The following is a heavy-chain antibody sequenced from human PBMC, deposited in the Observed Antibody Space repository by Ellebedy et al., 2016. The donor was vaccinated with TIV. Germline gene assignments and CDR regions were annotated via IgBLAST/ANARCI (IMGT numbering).Heavy chain of an antibody. V-gene: IGHV3-30-3*01. CDR2: IPYDGSKK. CDR3: ARDRGYDSSGFLFDY. Sequence: GESLKISCAASGFTFNIYALHWVRQAPGKGLEWVALIPYDGSKKYYADSVKGRFTISRDNSKNTLYLQMNSLRAEDTAVYYCARDRGYDSSGFLFDYWGHGTLVTVSS. CDR1: GFTFNIYA. D-gene: IGHD3-22*01. J-gene: IGHJ4*01.